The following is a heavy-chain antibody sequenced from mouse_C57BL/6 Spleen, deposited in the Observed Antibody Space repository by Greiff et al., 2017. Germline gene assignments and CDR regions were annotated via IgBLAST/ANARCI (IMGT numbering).Heavy chain of an antibody. J-gene: IGHJ1*03. CDR1: GYTFTSYW. D-gene: IGHD1-1*01. CDR2: IDPSDSYT. V-gene: IGHV1-50*01. CDR3: ARSPDYYGSSYKYFDV. Sequence: QVQLQQPGAELVKPGASVKLSCKASGYTFTSYWMQWVKQRPGQGLEWIGEIDPSDSYTNYNQKFKGKATLTVDTSSSTAYMQLSSLTSEDSAVYYCARSPDYYGSSYKYFDVWGTGTTVTVSS.